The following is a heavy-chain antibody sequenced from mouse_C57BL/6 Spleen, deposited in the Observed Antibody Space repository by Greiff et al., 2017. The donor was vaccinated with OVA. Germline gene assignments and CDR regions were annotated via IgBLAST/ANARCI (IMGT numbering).Heavy chain of an antibody. CDR1: GYTFTSYG. CDR3: AREADYSNYDYAMDY. CDR2: IYPRSGNT. J-gene: IGHJ4*01. Sequence: VQLQQSGAELARPGASVKLSCKASGYTFTSYGISWVKQRTGQGLEWIGEIYPRSGNTYYNEKFKGKATLTADKSSSTAYMELRSLTSEDSAVYFCAREADYSNYDYAMDYWGQGTSVTVSS. D-gene: IGHD2-5*01. V-gene: IGHV1-81*01.